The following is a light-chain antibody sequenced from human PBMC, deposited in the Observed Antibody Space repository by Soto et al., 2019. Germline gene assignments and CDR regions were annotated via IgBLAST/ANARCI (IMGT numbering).Light chain of an antibody. Sequence: DIVMTQTPLSLSVTPGQPASISCKSSQSLLHSGGKTYLCWYLQKPGQPPQLLMYEVSNRFSGVPDRFSGSGSGTDFTLKISRVEAEDVGVYYCMQTIQLPLTFGGGTKVEIK. CDR1: QSLLHSGGKTY. J-gene: IGKJ4*01. CDR2: EVS. V-gene: IGKV2D-29*01. CDR3: MQTIQLPLT.